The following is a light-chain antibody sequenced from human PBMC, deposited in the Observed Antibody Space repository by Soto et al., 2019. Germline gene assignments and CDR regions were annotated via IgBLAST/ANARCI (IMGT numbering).Light chain of an antibody. CDR2: GNI. CDR3: QSYDSSLSGAVV. Sequence: QSVLTQPPSVSGAPGQRVTISCTGSSSNIGAGYDVHWYQQLPGTAPKLLIYGNINRPSGVPDRISGSKSGTSASLAITGLQAEDEADYYCQSYDSSLSGAVVFGGGTKVTVL. V-gene: IGLV1-40*01. CDR1: SSNIGAGYD. J-gene: IGLJ2*01.